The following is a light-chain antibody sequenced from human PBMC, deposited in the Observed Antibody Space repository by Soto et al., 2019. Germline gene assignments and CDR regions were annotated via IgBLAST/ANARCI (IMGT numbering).Light chain of an antibody. CDR2: LGS. V-gene: IGKV2-28*01. CDR3: MQALQTPT. J-gene: IGKJ5*01. Sequence: DIVMTQSPLSLPVTPGEPASISCRSSQSLLHSNGYNYLDWYLQKPGQSPQLLIYLGSNRASGVPHRFSGSGSGTYFTLKISRVETEDFGVYYCMQALQTPTFGQGTRLEIK. CDR1: QSLLHSNGYNY.